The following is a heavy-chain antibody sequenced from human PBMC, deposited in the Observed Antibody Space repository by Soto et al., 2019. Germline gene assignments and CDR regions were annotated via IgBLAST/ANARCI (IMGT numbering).Heavy chain of an antibody. CDR3: ARDNGSEAVAGIFDY. Sequence: PGGSLRLSCAASGFTFSSYAMHWVRQAPGKGLEWVAVISYDGSNKYYADSVKGRFTISRDNSKNTLYLQMNSLRAEDTAVYYSARDNGSEAVAGIFDYWGQGTLVTVSS. D-gene: IGHD6-19*01. J-gene: IGHJ4*02. CDR1: GFTFSSYA. CDR2: ISYDGSNK. V-gene: IGHV3-30-3*01.